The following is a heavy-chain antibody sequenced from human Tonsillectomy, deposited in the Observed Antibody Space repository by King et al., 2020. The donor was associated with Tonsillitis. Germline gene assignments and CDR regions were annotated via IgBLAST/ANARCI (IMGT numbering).Heavy chain of an antibody. V-gene: IGHV1-2*02. J-gene: IGHJ4*02. D-gene: IGHD2-8*01. CDR2: INPNSGGT. CDR3: ARRWVPRRISYVDDN. CDR1: GYTFTGYY. Sequence: VQLVQSGAEVKKPGASVKVSCKASGYTFTGYYMHWVRQAPGQGLEWMGWINPNSGGTNYAQKFQGRVTMTRDTSISTAYMELSRLRSDDTAVYYCARRWVPRRISYVDDNWGQGTLVTVSS.